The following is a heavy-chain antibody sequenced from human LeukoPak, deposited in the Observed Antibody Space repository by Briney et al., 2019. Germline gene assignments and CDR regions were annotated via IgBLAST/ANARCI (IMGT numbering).Heavy chain of an antibody. D-gene: IGHD1-1*01. CDR1: GYTFTGYY. CDR2: INPNSGGT. J-gene: IGHJ6*02. V-gene: IGHV1-2*04. Sequence: ASVKVSCKASGYTFTGYYMHWVRQAPGQGLEWMGWINPNSGGTNYAQKFQGWVTMTRDTSISTAYMELSRLRSDDTAVYYCATTGTTADSYYYGMDVWGQGPTVTVSS. CDR3: ATTGTTADSYYYGMDV.